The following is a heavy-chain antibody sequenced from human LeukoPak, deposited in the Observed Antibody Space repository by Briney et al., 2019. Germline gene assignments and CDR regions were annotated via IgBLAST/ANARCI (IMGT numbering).Heavy chain of an antibody. CDR3: ARDKGYSYGYYYGMDV. V-gene: IGHV3-7*01. D-gene: IGHD5-18*01. J-gene: IGHJ6*04. CDR1: GFTFSSYW. CDR2: IKQDGSEK. Sequence: GGSLRLSCAASGFTFSSYWMSWVRQAPGKGLEWVANIKQDGSEKYYADSVKGRFTISRDNAKNSLYLQMNSLRAEDTAVYYCARDKGYSYGYYYGMDVWGKGTTVTVSS.